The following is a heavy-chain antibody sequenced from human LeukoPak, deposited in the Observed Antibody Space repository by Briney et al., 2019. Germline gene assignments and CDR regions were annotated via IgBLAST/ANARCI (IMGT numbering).Heavy chain of an antibody. CDR1: GGTFSSYA. J-gene: IGHJ4*02. CDR3: ARSISIAAAS. V-gene: IGHV1-69*13. CDR2: IIPIFGTA. Sequence: GASVKVSCKASGGTFSSYAISWVRQAPGQGLEWMGGIIPIFGTANYAQKFQGRVTITGDESTSTAYMELSSLRSEDTAVYYCARSISIAAASWGQGTLVSVSS. D-gene: IGHD6-13*01.